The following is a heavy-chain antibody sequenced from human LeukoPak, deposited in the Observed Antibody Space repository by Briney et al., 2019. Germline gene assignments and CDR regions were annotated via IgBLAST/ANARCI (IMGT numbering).Heavy chain of an antibody. J-gene: IGHJ3*02. CDR2: MNPNSGNT. V-gene: IGHV1-8*01. Sequence: GASVKVSCKASGYTFTSYDINWVRQATGQGLEWMGWMNPNSGNTGYAQKFQGRVTMTRNTSISTAYMELSSLRSEDTAVYYCARGRKLLLVVWSAFDIWGQGTMVTVSS. CDR3: ARGRKLLLVVWSAFDI. CDR1: GYTFTSYD. D-gene: IGHD2-15*01.